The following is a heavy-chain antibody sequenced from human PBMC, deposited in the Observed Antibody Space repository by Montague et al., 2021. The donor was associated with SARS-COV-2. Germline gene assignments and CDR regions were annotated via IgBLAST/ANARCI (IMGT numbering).Heavy chain of an antibody. V-gene: IGHV4-39*01. D-gene: IGHD3-22*01. J-gene: IGHJ3*02. Sequence: SETLSLTCTVSGGSISSSNYYWGWIRQPPGKGLEWIGSIYYSGSTYYNPSLKRRVTISVDTSKNQFSLKLSSVTAADTAVYYCASPTYYYVSSGSDAFDIWGQGTMVTVSS. CDR3: ASPTYYYVSSGSDAFDI. CDR2: IYYSGST. CDR1: GGSISSSNYY.